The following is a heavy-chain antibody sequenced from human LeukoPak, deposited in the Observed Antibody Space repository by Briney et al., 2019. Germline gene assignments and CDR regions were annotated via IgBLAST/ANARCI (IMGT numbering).Heavy chain of an antibody. CDR3: ARARGSGSGHGS. CDR2: FYYSGST. V-gene: IGHV4-59*01. Sequence: PSETLSLTCSDSGGSITNYYWSWIRQPPAKGLEWIGSFYYSGSTNYKAFLSSRVTISGDTSKNQFSLKLSSVSAADTVVYYCARARGSGSGHGSWGQGTLVTVSS. D-gene: IGHD5-12*01. CDR1: GGSITNYY. J-gene: IGHJ4*02.